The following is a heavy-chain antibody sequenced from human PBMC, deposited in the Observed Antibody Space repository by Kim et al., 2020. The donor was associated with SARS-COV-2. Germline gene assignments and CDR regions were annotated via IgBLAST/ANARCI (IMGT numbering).Heavy chain of an antibody. CDR3: AREKAPGYYGMDV. J-gene: IGHJ6*02. V-gene: IGHV3-74*01. Sequence: YADSVTGRFTISRDNAKNTLYLQMNSLRAEDTAVYYCAREKAPGYYGMDVWGQGTTVTVSS.